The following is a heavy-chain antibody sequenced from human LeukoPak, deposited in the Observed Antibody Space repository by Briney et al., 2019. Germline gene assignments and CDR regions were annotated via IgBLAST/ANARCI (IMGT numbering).Heavy chain of an antibody. J-gene: IGHJ3*02. V-gene: IGHV3-74*01. CDR1: GLTVSNYW. CDR2: ISGDGRTI. D-gene: IGHD2-8*01. CDR3: GREDRIVLGNDALDI. Sequence: GGSLRLSCAASGLTVSNYWMSWVRQAPGKGLVWISRISGDGRTISYADSVKGRFTISRDNAKNTVSLQMNSLRGEDTAVYYCGREDRIVLGNDALDIWGQGTMVTVSS.